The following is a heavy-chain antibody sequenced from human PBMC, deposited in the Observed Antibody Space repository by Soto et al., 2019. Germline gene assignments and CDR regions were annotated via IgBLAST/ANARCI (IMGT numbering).Heavy chain of an antibody. Sequence: GGSLRLSCAASGFTFSSYAMSWVRQAPGKGLEWVSAISGSGGSTYYADSVKGRFTISRDNSKNTLYLQMNSLRAEDTAVYYCAKVLELYSNFHYYFDYWGQGTLVTVSS. CDR1: GFTFSSYA. J-gene: IGHJ4*02. V-gene: IGHV3-23*01. D-gene: IGHD4-4*01. CDR2: ISGSGGST. CDR3: AKVLELYSNFHYYFDY.